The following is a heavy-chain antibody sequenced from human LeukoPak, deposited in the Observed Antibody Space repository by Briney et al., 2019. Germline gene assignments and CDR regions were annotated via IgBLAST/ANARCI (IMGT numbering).Heavy chain of an antibody. CDR3: ARDSYPSSRNWFDP. D-gene: IGHD3-10*01. CDR1: GGSISSYY. V-gene: IGHV4-4*07. J-gene: IGHJ5*02. CDR2: IYTSGST. Sequence: IPSETLSLTCTVSGGSISSYYWSWIRQPAGKGLEWIGRIYTSGSTNYNPSLKSRVTMSVDTSKNQFSLKLSSVTAADTAVYYCARDSYPSSRNWFDPRGQGTLVTVSS.